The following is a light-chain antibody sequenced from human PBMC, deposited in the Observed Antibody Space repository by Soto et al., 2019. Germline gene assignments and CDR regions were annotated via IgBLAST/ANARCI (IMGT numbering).Light chain of an antibody. Sequence: QSALTQPASVSGSPGQSITISCTGTSSDVGSYNLVSWYQQHPGKAPKLMIYEGNKRPSGVSNRFSGSKSANTASLTISGLQTEDEADYHCCSYAGTTTFVFGTGTKLTVL. CDR1: SSDVGSYNL. V-gene: IGLV2-23*01. J-gene: IGLJ1*01. CDR2: EGN. CDR3: CSYAGTTTFV.